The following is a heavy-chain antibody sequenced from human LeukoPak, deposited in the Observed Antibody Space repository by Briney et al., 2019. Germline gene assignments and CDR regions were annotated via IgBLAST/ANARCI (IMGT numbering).Heavy chain of an antibody. V-gene: IGHV1-8*03. Sequence: ASVKVSCKASGYTFTSYDINWVRQATGQGLEWMGWMNPNSGNTGYAQKFQGRVTITRNTSISTAYMELSSLRSEDTAVYYCARVRSPSDIVVVVAASYDLDYWGQGTLVTVSS. CDR1: GYTFTSYD. CDR2: MNPNSGNT. CDR3: ARVRSPSDIVVVVAASYDLDY. D-gene: IGHD2-15*01. J-gene: IGHJ4*02.